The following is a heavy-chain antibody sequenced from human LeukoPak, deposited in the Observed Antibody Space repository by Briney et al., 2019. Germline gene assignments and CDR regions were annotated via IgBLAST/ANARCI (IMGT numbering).Heavy chain of an antibody. J-gene: IGHJ3*02. Sequence: GGSLRLSCAASGFTFGSYALSWVRQAPGKGLEWVSGFSGSDGSTWYADSVKGRFTISRDNSKNTLYVQMNSLRAEDTAVYYCAKSLPAAASTGSFDIWGQGTLVTVSS. CDR3: AKSLPAAASTGSFDI. CDR2: FSGSDGST. V-gene: IGHV3-23*01. CDR1: GFTFGSYA. D-gene: IGHD6-13*01.